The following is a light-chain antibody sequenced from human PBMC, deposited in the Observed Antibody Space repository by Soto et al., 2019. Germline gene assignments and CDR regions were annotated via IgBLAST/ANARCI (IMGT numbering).Light chain of an antibody. V-gene: IGKV4-1*01. Sequence: DIVLTQSPDSLAVSLGERTTINCKSSQTILYGSNNKNHLAWYQHRPGQPPKLLISWASSRESEVPDRFSGSGSGTDFTLTSNSLQAEDVAVYYCQQFYSSPTFGQGTKVEIK. CDR2: WAS. J-gene: IGKJ1*01. CDR1: QTILYGSNNKNH. CDR3: QQFYSSPT.